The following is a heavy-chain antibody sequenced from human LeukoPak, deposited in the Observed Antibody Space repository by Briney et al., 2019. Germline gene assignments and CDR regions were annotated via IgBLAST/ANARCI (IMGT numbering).Heavy chain of an antibody. CDR1: GFTFSTYW. V-gene: IGHV3-7*01. Sequence: GGSLRLSCAASGFTFSTYWMNWFRQTPGKGLEWVAKIKADGGEKDHVASVKGRFTISRDNAKNSLYLQMNSLRVEDTAVYYCARTDIVASISGDYWGQGTLVTVSA. CDR3: ARTDIVASISGDY. CDR2: IKADGGEK. J-gene: IGHJ4*02. D-gene: IGHD5-12*01.